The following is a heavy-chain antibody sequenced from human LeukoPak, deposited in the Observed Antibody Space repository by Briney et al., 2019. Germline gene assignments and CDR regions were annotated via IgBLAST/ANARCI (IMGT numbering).Heavy chain of an antibody. CDR2: MYTLGNT. J-gene: IGHJ6*03. V-gene: IGHV3-66*01. D-gene: IGHD1-26*01. Sequence: GSLRLSCAASGFTVSTNYITWIRQAPGKGLEWVSVMYTLGNTNYADSVRGRFTISRDNSKNTLYLQMNSLRAEDTAVYYCAGYGGGYPYYMDVWGKGTTVTISS. CDR1: GFTVSTNY. CDR3: AGYGGGYPYYMDV.